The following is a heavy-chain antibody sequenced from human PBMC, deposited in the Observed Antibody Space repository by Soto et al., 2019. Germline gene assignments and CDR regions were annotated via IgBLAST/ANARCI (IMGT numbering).Heavy chain of an antibody. CDR3: ASYGSGSYYNGYYFDY. V-gene: IGHV4-34*01. Sequence: QVQLQQWGAGLLKPSETLSLTCAVYGGSFSAYYWTWIRQSPGKGLEWIGEIHHSGGPKYNPSLKSRVTISADTSKHHFSLELSSVTAADTAVYYCASYGSGSYYNGYYFDYWGQGNLVTVSS. J-gene: IGHJ4*02. CDR1: GGSFSAYY. D-gene: IGHD3-10*01. CDR2: IHHSGGP.